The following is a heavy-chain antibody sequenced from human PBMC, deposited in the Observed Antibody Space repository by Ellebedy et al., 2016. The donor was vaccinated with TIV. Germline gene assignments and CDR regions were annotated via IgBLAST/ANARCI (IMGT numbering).Heavy chain of an antibody. CDR1: GFTFSSHD. Sequence: GESLKISCAASGFTFSSHDMHWVRQPPGKGLECVSGITSAGDTYYLGSVKGRFIISRDSAKNSLYLQMNSLRAEDTAVYYCARATSGFDNWGQGALATVSS. J-gene: IGHJ4*02. CDR3: ARATSGFDN. D-gene: IGHD5-24*01. V-gene: IGHV3-13*01. CDR2: ITSAGDT.